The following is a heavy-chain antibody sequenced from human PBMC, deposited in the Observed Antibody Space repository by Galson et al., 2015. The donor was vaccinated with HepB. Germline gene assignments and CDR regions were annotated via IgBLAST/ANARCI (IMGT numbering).Heavy chain of an antibody. J-gene: IGHJ6*03. D-gene: IGHD2-2*02. V-gene: IGHV1-69*13. CDR3: ARELAELGYCSSTSCYTGGMDV. CDR1: GGTFSSYA. Sequence: SVKVSCKASGGTFSSYAISWVRQAPGQGLEWMGGIIPIFGTANYAQKFQGRVTITADESTSTAYMELSSLRSEDTAVYYCARELAELGYCSSTSCYTGGMDVWGKGTTVTVSS. CDR2: IIPIFGTA.